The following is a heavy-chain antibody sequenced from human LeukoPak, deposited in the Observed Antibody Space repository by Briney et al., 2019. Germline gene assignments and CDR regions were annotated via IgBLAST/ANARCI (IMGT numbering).Heavy chain of an antibody. CDR1: GFTISSYS. V-gene: IGHV3-21*01. Sequence: GGSLRLSCAASGFTISSYSMNWVRQAPGKGLEWVSSISSSSSYIYYADSVKGRFTISRDNAKNSLYLQMNSLRAEDTAVYYCAREGAYSSSSPYFDYWGQGTLVTVSS. CDR3: AREGAYSSSSPYFDY. J-gene: IGHJ4*02. D-gene: IGHD6-6*01. CDR2: ISSSSSYI.